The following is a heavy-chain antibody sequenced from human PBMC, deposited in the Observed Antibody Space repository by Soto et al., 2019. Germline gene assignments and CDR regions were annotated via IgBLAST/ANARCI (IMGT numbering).Heavy chain of an antibody. J-gene: IGHJ6*02. CDR1: GGIFRRYA. D-gene: IGHD3-16*01. Sequence: QVQLLQSGAEVKKSGSSVKVSCKVSGGIFRRYAISWVRQAPGQGLEWLGGIVPIFDITNYAQKFQGRVTITADESTSTAYMDLTSLRSEDTAVYYCARPEEGSYSSTHHYYYALDVWGQGTTVTVSS. V-gene: IGHV1-69*01. CDR3: ARPEEGSYSSTHHYYYALDV. CDR2: IVPIFDIT.